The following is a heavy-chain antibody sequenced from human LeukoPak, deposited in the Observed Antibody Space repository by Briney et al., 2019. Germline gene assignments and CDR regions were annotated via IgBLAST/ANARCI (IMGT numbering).Heavy chain of an antibody. V-gene: IGHV4-34*01. CDR2: INHSGST. J-gene: IGHJ4*02. Sequence: SETLSLTCAVYGGSFSGYYWSWIRQPPGKGLEWIGEINHSGSTNYNQSLKSRVTISVDTSKNQFSLKLSSVTAADTAVYYCARGRLRLLWFGESTPNLGRSPRLDYWGQGTLVTVSS. D-gene: IGHD3-10*01. CDR3: ARGRLRLLWFGESTPNLGRSPRLDY. CDR1: GGSFSGYY.